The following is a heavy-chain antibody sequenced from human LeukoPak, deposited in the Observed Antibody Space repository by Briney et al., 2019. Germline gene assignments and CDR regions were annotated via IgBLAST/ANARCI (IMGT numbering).Heavy chain of an antibody. CDR2: ISYDGSNK. V-gene: IGHV3-30*14. CDR1: GFTFSSYA. J-gene: IGHJ4*02. Sequence: GGSLRLSCAASGFTFSSYAMHWVRQAPGKGLEWVAVISYDGSNKYYADSVKGRFTISRDNSKNTLYLQMNSLRAEDTAVYYCARAPGGWGQGTLVTVSS. CDR3: ARAPGG. D-gene: IGHD1-26*01.